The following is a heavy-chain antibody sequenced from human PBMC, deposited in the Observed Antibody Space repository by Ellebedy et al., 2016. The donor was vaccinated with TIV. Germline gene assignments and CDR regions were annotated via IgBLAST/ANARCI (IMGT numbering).Heavy chain of an antibody. V-gene: IGHV3-23*01. J-gene: IGHJ4*02. D-gene: IGHD5-18*01. CDR3: AKDRTPGDGYWVFDF. CDR2: IVGSGGSR. Sequence: PGGSLRLSCAASGFTFSRYAMNWVRQAPGKGLEWVSGIVGSGGSRYADSVKGRFTISRDNSQSTLDLQMSSLRAEDTAVYYCAKDRTPGDGYWVFDFWGQGTLVTVST. CDR1: GFTFSRYA.